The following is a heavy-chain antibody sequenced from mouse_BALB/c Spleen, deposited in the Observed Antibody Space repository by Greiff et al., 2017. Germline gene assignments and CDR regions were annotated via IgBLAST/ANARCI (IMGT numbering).Heavy chain of an antibody. CDR3: ARGYGNLFYAMDY. J-gene: IGHJ4*01. CDR2: INPSSGYT. CDR1: GYTFTSYT. D-gene: IGHD2-10*02. V-gene: IGHV1-4*01. Sequence: VQVVESGAELARPGASVKMSCKASGYTFTSYTMHWVKQRPGQGLEWIGYINPSSGYTNYNQKFKDKATLTADKSSSTAYMQLSSLTSEDSAVYYCARGYGNLFYAMDYWGQGTSVTVSS.